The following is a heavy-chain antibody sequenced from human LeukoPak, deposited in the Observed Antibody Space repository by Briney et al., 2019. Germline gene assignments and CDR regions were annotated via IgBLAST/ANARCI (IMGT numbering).Heavy chain of an antibody. V-gene: IGHV4-4*07. CDR2: IYSSGTT. D-gene: IGHD5-12*01. Sequence: PSETLSLTCTVSGGSISNYYWSWIRQPAGKGLEWIGRIYSSGTTIYNPSLKSRVTMSVDTSKNQFSLKLSSVTAADTAVYFCASGSSGYDSWGQGTLVTVSS. J-gene: IGHJ4*02. CDR3: ASGSSGYDS. CDR1: GGSISNYY.